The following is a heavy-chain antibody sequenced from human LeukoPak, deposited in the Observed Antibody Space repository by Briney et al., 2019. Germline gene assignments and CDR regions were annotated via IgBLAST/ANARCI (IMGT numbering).Heavy chain of an antibody. Sequence: PSETPSLTCAVYGGSFSGYYWSWIRQPPGKGLEWIGEINHSGSTNYNPSLKSRVTISVDTSKNQFSLKLSSVTAADTAVYYCARGVSMAMATIGRSFDYWGQGTLVTVSS. D-gene: IGHD5-24*01. V-gene: IGHV4-34*01. CDR3: ARGVSMAMATIGRSFDY. CDR1: GGSFSGYY. CDR2: INHSGST. J-gene: IGHJ4*02.